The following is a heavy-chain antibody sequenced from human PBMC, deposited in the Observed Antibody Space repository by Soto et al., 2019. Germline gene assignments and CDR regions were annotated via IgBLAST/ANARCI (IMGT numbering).Heavy chain of an antibody. J-gene: IGHJ4*02. CDR2: ISDIGSP. CDR1: GASITSSY. CDR3: ARLSGGYYPD. V-gene: IGHV4-59*01. Sequence: QVQLQESGPGLVKPSEILSLTCSVSGASITSSYWTWIRQAPGKELEWIGFISDIGSPIYKTSPTSRLTISLDTSKNQFSLILKSVTSADTAVYYCARLSGGYYPDWGQGTLVIVSS. D-gene: IGHD2-8*02.